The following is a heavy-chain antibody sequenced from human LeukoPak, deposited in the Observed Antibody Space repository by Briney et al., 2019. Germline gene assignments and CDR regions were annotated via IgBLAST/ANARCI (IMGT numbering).Heavy chain of an antibody. D-gene: IGHD2-2*01. V-gene: IGHV1-2*02. J-gene: IGHJ6*03. CDR1: GYTFTDYY. CDR2: INPNSGDT. Sequence: ASVKVSCKASGYTFTDYYINWVRQAPGQGLEWIGWINPNSGDTNYAQKFQDRVTMTRDTSISTAYIELNFLRSDDTAVYYCARGYAYYYYMDVWGKGTTVTISS. CDR3: ARGYAYYYYMDV.